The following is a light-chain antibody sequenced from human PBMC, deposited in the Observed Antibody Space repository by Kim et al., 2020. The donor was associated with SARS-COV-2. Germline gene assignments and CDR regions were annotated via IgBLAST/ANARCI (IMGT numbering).Light chain of an antibody. Sequence: GSTVTISCTRNSGSIDSNYVQWYQPRRGSAPNIVIYENKYRPTGVPERVSGYSDSSSKSASLTISGLKTEDEADYYCQSDDRSSKVFGGGTKVTVL. CDR2: ENK. J-gene: IGLJ3*02. CDR1: SGSIDSNY. V-gene: IGLV6-57*03. CDR3: QSDDRSSKV.